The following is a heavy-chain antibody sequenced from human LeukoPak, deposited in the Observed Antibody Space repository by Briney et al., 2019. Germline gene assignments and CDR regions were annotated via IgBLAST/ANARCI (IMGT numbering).Heavy chain of an antibody. CDR3: AKGLGSSSWFSFDY. CDR1: GFTFDAYA. J-gene: IGHJ4*02. CDR2: ISWNSGSI. D-gene: IGHD6-13*01. V-gene: IGHV3-9*03. Sequence: PGGSLRLSCSASGFTFDAYAMHWVRHALGKGRDWVSGISWNSGSIGYADSVKGRFTISRDNAKNSLYLQMNSLRAEDMALYYCAKGLGSSSWFSFDYWGQGTLVTVSS.